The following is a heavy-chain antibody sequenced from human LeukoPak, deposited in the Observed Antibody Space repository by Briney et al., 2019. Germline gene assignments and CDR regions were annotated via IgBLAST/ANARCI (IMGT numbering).Heavy chain of an antibody. D-gene: IGHD3-10*01. CDR2: ITGSGGST. CDR3: AKLLMAMVRGVDIDC. Sequence: GGSLRLSCTASGFTFINYSMNWVRQAPGKGLEWVSAITGSGGSTYYADSVKGRFTISRDNSKNTLYLQMNSLRAEDTAVYYCAKLLMAMVRGVDIDCWGQGTLVTVSS. J-gene: IGHJ4*02. CDR1: GFTFINYS. V-gene: IGHV3-23*01.